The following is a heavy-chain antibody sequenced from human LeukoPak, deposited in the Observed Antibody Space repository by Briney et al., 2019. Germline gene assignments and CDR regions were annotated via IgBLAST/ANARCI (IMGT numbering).Heavy chain of an antibody. CDR3: VVATAGY. CDR1: GFTFSSYA. CDR2: ISYDGSNK. D-gene: IGHD5-12*01. J-gene: IGHJ4*02. V-gene: IGHV3-30*04. Sequence: GGPLRLSCAASGFTFSSYAMHWVRQAPGKGLEWVAVISYDGSNKYYADSVKGRFTISRDNSKNTLYLQMNSLRAEDTAVYYCVVATAGYWGQGTLVTVSS.